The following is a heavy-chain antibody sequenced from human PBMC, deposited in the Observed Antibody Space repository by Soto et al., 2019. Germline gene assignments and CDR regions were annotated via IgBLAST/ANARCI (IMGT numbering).Heavy chain of an antibody. CDR2: LYFNGGT. CDR3: ARGICIFNCWYDQRDWFDA. Sequence: SETLSLTCNVSGGPINSPDYYWSWIRQSPGKGLEWIGYLYFNGGTQYNPSLRTPVSMSLDTSKKHFSLKMRSVTAADTAVYYCARGICIFNCWYDQRDWFDAWGQRAFVPVSS. J-gene: IGHJ5*01. D-gene: IGHD6-13*01. CDR1: GGPINSPDYY. V-gene: IGHV4-30-4*01.